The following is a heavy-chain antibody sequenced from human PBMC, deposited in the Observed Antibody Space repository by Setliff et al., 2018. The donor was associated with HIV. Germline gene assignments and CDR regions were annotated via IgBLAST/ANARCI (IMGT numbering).Heavy chain of an antibody. CDR3: ARRRPPPSGLYSAYYMDV. V-gene: IGHV4-61*05. Sequence: SETLSLTCTVSGGSIRSSSHYWSWIRQSPGKGLEWIGYVYYTGSTNYNPSLKSRVTIGVDTSKNQFSLKLTSVTAADVAVYYCARRRPPPSGLYSAYYMDVWGTGTTVTVSS. J-gene: IGHJ6*03. CDR2: VYYTGST. D-gene: IGHD1-26*01. CDR1: GGSIRSSSHY.